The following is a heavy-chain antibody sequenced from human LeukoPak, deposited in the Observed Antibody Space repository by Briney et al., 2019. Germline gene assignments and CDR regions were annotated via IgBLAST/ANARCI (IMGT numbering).Heavy chain of an antibody. CDR2: IIDTGST. J-gene: IGHJ4*02. D-gene: IGHD3-9*01. CDR1: GESFSGYY. CDR3: ARSGSYNILTGYYRPSREVDY. V-gene: IGHV4-34*12. Sequence: PSETLSLTCVVYGESFSGYYWTWIRQPPGKGLEWIGEIIDTGSTKYNSSHKSRVTISVDTSKNEFSLNLTSVTAADTAIYYCARSGSYNILTGYYRPSREVDYWGQGTLVTVSS.